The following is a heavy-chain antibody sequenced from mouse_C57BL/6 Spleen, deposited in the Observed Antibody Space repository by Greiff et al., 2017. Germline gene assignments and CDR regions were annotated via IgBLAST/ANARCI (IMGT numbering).Heavy chain of an antibody. CDR3: ARSDYYGSSWYFDV. V-gene: IGHV1-7*01. J-gene: IGHJ1*03. CDR2: INPSSGYT. D-gene: IGHD1-1*01. Sequence: KASGYTFTSYWMHWVKQRPGQGLEWIGYINPSSGYTKYNQKFKDKATLTAEESSSTAYMQLRSLTYEDSAVYYCARSDYYGSSWYFDVWGTGTTVTVSS. CDR1: GYTFTSYW.